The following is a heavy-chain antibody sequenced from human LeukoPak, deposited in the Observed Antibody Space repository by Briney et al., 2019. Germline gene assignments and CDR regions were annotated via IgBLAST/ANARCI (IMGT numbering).Heavy chain of an antibody. D-gene: IGHD2-15*01. CDR2: VFYSGTT. Sequence: PSETLSLTCTVSGGSISSYCWSWIRQPPGKGLEWIGCVFYSGTTNSNPSLKSRVTISVDTFKNQFSLKLSSVTAADTAVYYCARHRCSGGSCYPMNWFDPWGQGTLVTVSS. CDR1: GGSISSYC. V-gene: IGHV4-59*08. CDR3: ARHRCSGGSCYPMNWFDP. J-gene: IGHJ5*02.